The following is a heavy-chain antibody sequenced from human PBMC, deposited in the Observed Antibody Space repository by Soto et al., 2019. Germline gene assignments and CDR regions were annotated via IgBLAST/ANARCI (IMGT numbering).Heavy chain of an antibody. V-gene: IGHV3-23*01. CDR2: VSAGGDMT. CDR3: ARGDRGGSGSPASDYSSGLDV. CDR1: GFTFSSYA. Sequence: DVQLLESGGHLVQPGGSLRLSCAASGFTFSSYAMSWVRQAPGKGLEWVSSVSAGGDMTYYSDSVKGRFTISIDNSNNALFLQRNSLRIEDTALYYCARGDRGGSGSPASDYSSGLDVWGQGTTVTVS. D-gene: IGHD3-10*01. J-gene: IGHJ6*02.